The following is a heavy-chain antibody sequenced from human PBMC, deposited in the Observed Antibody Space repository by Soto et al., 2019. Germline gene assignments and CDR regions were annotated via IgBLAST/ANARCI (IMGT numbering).Heavy chain of an antibody. Sequence: QVQLQESGPGLVKPSQTLSLTCTVSGGSISSGDYYWSWIRLPPGKCLEWIGYIYYSGSTYYNPPLQSRVTISVDTSKNQFSLKLSSVTAADTAVYYCDRGGSWDSSGYYGRVVAFDIWGQGTMVTVSS. V-gene: IGHV4-30-4*01. CDR2: IYYSGST. J-gene: IGHJ3*02. D-gene: IGHD3-22*01. CDR1: GGSISSGDYY. CDR3: DRGGSWDSSGYYGRVVAFDI.